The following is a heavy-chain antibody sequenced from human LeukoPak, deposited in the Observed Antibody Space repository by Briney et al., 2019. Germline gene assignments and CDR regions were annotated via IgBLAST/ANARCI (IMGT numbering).Heavy chain of an antibody. J-gene: IGHJ4*02. CDR1: GFTFSSYS. V-gene: IGHV3-21*01. CDR2: ISSSSSYI. Sequence: GGSLRLSCAASGFTFSSYSMSWVRQAPGKGLEWVSSISSSSSYIYYADSVKGRFTISRDNAKNSLYLQMNSLRAEDTAVYYCARDSSWYRYFDYWGQGTLVTVSS. CDR3: ARDSSWYRYFDY. D-gene: IGHD6-13*01.